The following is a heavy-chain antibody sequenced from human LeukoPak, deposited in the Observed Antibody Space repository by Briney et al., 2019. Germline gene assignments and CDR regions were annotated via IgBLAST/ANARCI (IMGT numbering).Heavy chain of an antibody. CDR3: ARVRSQNYGMDV. V-gene: IGHV1-8*01. Sequence: ASVTVSCKASGYTFTSYDINWVRQATGQGLEWMGWMNPNSGNTGYAQKFQGRVTMTRNTSISTAYMELSSLRSKDTAVYYCARVRSQNYGMDVWGQGTTVTVSS. CDR2: MNPNSGNT. J-gene: IGHJ6*02. CDR1: GYTFTSYD.